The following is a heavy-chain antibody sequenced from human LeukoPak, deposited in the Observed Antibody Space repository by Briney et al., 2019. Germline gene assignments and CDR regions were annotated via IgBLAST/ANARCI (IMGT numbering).Heavy chain of an antibody. CDR3: ARGGYAHYYGMDV. V-gene: IGHV3-53*01. J-gene: IGHJ6*02. CDR2: IYSGGTT. CDR1: GFTVSTDY. D-gene: IGHD5-18*01. Sequence: GGSLRLSCAASGFTVSTDYMSWVRQAPGKGLEWVSVIYSGGTTNYADSVKGRFTISRDNSKNTVYLQMNSLRAEDTAVYYCARGGYAHYYGMDVWGQGTTVTVSS.